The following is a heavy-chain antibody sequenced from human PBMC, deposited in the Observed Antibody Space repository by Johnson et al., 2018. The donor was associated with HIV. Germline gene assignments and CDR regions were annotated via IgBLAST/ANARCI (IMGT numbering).Heavy chain of an antibody. V-gene: IGHV3-20*04. D-gene: IGHD5-12*01. Sequence: VQLVESGGGVVRPGGSLRLSCAASGFSFDDYGMSWVRQAPGRGLEWVSSINWNGGRTDYVASVKGRFTISRDNAKNSLYLQMNSLRAEDTAVYYCARDLRDIVVTDAFDIWGQGTMVTVSS. J-gene: IGHJ3*02. CDR1: GFSFDDYG. CDR3: ARDLRDIVVTDAFDI. CDR2: INWNGGRT.